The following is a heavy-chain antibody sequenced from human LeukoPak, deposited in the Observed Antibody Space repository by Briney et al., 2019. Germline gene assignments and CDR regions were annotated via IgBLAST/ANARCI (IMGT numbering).Heavy chain of an antibody. Sequence: ASVMVSCKASGYTFTSYPIGWVRQAPGQGLEWMGWISAYNGYTNYAQSLQGRVTMTTDTSTSTAFMELRSLGSDDTAMYYCARVSGNYDGLIDHWGQGTLVTVSS. D-gene: IGHD1-26*01. J-gene: IGHJ4*02. CDR1: GYTFTSYP. CDR2: ISAYNGYT. CDR3: ARVSGNYDGLIDH. V-gene: IGHV1-18*01.